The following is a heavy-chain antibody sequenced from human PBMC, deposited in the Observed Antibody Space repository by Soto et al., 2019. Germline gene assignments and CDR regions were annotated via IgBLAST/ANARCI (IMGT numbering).Heavy chain of an antibody. CDR2: IVVGSGNT. CDR1: GFTFTSSA. J-gene: IGHJ6*02. Sequence: AVKVSCKASGFTFTSSAVQWVRQARGQRLEWIGWIVVGSGNTNYAQKFQERVTITRDMSTSTAYMELSSLRSEDTAVYYCAAEGVVPAAINYYYYGMDVWGQGTTVTVSS. V-gene: IGHV1-58*01. CDR3: AAEGVVPAAINYYYYGMDV. D-gene: IGHD2-2*01.